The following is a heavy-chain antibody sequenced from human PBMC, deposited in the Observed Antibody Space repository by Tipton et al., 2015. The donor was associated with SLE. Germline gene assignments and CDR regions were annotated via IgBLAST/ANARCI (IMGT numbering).Heavy chain of an antibody. D-gene: IGHD4-17*01. CDR3: ARDDPDGESRGIPGDY. CDR2: IYYGGST. CDR1: GGSLSSYY. Sequence: TLSLTCTVSGGSLSSYYWSWIRQPPGKGLEWIGYIYYGGSTNYNPSLKSRVTISVDTSKNQFSLKLASVTAADTAMYYCARDDPDGESRGIPGDYWGQGTLVTVSS. J-gene: IGHJ4*02. V-gene: IGHV4-59*01.